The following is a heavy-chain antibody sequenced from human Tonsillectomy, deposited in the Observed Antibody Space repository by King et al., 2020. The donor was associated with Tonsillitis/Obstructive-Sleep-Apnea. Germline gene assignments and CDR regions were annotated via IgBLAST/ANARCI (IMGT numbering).Heavy chain of an antibody. CDR1: GFSLSTSGMC. Sequence: QFTLKESGPALVKPTQTLTLTCILSGFSLSTSGMCVSWIRQPPGKALEWLARIDWDDDKYYSTSLKTRLTISKDTSKNQVVLTMTNMDPVDTATYYCARIPYGSGDQYMDVWGKGTTVTVSS. CDR3: ARIPYGSGDQYMDV. V-gene: IGHV2-70*15. J-gene: IGHJ6*03. D-gene: IGHD3-10*01. CDR2: IDWDDDK.